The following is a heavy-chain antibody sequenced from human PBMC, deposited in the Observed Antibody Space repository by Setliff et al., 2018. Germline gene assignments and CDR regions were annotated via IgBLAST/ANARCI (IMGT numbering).Heavy chain of an antibody. V-gene: IGHV3-7*01. CDR3: FGAGTCSY. CDR1: GFTFSNCW. Sequence: LRLSCAASGFTFSNCWVSWVRQAPGKGLEWVASIKPDSSEKYYADSVKGRFTISRDNAKNSLSLQMNNLRTEDTAVYYCFGAGTCSYWGQGTLVTISS. D-gene: IGHD3-10*01. J-gene: IGHJ4*02. CDR2: IKPDSSEK.